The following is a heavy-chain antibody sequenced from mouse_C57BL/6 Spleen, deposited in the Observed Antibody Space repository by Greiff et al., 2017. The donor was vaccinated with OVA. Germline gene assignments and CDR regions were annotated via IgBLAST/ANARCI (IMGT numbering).Heavy chain of an antibody. CDR2: ISSGGSYT. J-gene: IGHJ2*01. CDR1: GFTFSSYG. Sequence: VQLKESGGDLVKPGGSLKLSCAASGFTFSSYGMSWVRQTPDKRLEWVATISSGGSYTYYPDSVKGRFTISRDNAKNTLYLQMSSLKSEDTAMYYCASLDLYWGQGTTLTVSS. V-gene: IGHV5-6*01. CDR3: ASLDLY.